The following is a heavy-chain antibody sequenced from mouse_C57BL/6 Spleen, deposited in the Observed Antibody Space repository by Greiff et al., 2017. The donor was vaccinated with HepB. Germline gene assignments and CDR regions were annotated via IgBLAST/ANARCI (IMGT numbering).Heavy chain of an antibody. CDR3: ARDALYGSSSYWYFDV. CDR2: SRNKANDYTT. CDR1: GFTFSDFY. D-gene: IGHD1-1*01. Sequence: EVKLMESGGGLVQPGRSLRLSCATSGFTFSDFYMEWVRQAPGKGLEWIAASRNKANDYTTEYSASVKGRFIVSRDTSQSILYLQMNALRAEDTAIYYCARDALYGSSSYWYFDVWGTGTTVTVSS. J-gene: IGHJ1*03. V-gene: IGHV7-1*01.